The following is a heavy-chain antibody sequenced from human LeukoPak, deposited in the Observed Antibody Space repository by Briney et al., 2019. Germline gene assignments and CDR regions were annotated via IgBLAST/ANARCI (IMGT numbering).Heavy chain of an antibody. V-gene: IGHV4-59*01. D-gene: IGHD3-22*01. CDR2: IYYSGST. Sequence: SETLSLTCTVSGGSISSYYWSWIRQPPGKGLEWIGYIYYSGSTNYNPSLKSRVTISVDTSKNQFSLKLSSVTAADTAVYYCAREGEQWLSHNWFDPWGQGTLVTVSS. CDR3: AREGEQWLSHNWFDP. CDR1: GGSISSYY. J-gene: IGHJ5*02.